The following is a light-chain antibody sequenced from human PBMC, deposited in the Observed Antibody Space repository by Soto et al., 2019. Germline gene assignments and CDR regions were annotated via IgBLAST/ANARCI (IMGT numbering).Light chain of an antibody. J-gene: IGLJ1*01. CDR1: SSDVGAYNY. CDR2: DVS. Sequence: QSALTQPASVSGTPGQSITISCTGTSSDVGAYNYVSWYQQHPGKAPKLMIYDVSNRPSGVSNRFSGSKSGNTASLTISGLQAEDEADHYCTSYTTGSTLVFGTGTKLTVL. CDR3: TSYTTGSTLV. V-gene: IGLV2-14*03.